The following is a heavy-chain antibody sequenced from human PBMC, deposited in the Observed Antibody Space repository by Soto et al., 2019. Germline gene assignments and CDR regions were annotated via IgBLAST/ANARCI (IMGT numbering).Heavy chain of an antibody. Sequence: QVQLVQSGAEVKKPGASVKVSCKASGYTFTSYGISWVRQAPGQGLEWMGWISAYNCNTNYAQKLQGRVTMTTDTSTSTAYMELRSLRSDDTAVYYCARDWGRDYSISHYYDYCIDVWGQGTTVTVSS. CDR1: GYTFTSYG. J-gene: IGHJ6*01. V-gene: IGHV1-18*01. D-gene: IGHD4-4*01. CDR3: ARDWGRDYSISHYYDYCIDV. CDR2: ISAYNCNT.